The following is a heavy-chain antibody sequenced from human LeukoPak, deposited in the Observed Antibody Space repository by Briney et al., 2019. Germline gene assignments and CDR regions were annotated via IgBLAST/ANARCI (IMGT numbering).Heavy chain of an antibody. Sequence: SETLSLTCTVSGGSISSYYWSWIRQPPGKGLEWIGYIYHSGSTNYNPSLKSRVTISVDTSKNQFSLKLSPVTAADTAVYYCASSYYDYVWGSYRVDYWGQGTLVTVSS. CDR3: ASSYYDYVWGSYRVDY. CDR2: IYHSGST. J-gene: IGHJ4*02. CDR1: GGSISSYY. V-gene: IGHV4-59*08. D-gene: IGHD3-16*02.